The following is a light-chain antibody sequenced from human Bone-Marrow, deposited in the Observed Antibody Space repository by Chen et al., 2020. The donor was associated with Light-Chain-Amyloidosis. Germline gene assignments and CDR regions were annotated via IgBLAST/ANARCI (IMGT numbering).Light chain of an antibody. CDR3: QSADSSGTYEVI. V-gene: IGLV3-25*03. Sequence: YQLTQPPSVSVSPGHTARITCSGDDLPTKYAYWYQQKPGQAPVLVIHRDTERPSGISERFSGSSSGTTATLTISGVQAEDEADYHCQSADSSGTYEVIFGGGTKLTVL. J-gene: IGLJ2*01. CDR2: RDT. CDR1: DLPTKY.